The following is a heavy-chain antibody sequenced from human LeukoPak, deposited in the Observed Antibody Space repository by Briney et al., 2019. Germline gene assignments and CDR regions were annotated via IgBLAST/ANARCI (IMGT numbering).Heavy chain of an antibody. Sequence: PGGSLRLSCAASGFTFSSYWMHWVRQAPGKGLEWVSALSDSGGSTFYADSVKGRFTISRDNSKNTLYLQMNRLRAEDTAVYYCTKGGAVSSKSITMIRGTRRYYYYMDVWGKGTTVTISS. V-gene: IGHV3-23*01. CDR1: GFTFSSYW. J-gene: IGHJ6*03. CDR3: TKGGAVSSKSITMIRGTRRYYYYMDV. CDR2: LSDSGGST. D-gene: IGHD3-10*01.